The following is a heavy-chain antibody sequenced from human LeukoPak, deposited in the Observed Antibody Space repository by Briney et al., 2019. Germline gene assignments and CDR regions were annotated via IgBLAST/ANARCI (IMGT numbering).Heavy chain of an antibody. CDR3: ARERLGELSKSNWFDP. V-gene: IGHV4-39*07. D-gene: IGHD3-16*02. CDR1: GGSISSSSYY. J-gene: IGHJ5*02. CDR2: IYYSGST. Sequence: SETLSLTCTVSGGSISSSSYYWGWIRQPPGKGLEWIGSIYYSGSTYYNPSLKSRVTISVDTSKNQFSLKLSSVTAADTAVYYCARERLGELSKSNWFDPWGQGTLVTVSS.